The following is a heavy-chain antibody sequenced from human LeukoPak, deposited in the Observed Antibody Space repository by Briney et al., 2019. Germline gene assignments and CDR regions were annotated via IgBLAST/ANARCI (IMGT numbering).Heavy chain of an antibody. D-gene: IGHD6-19*01. CDR1: GYSLSSYW. V-gene: IGHV5-51*01. J-gene: IGHJ4*02. Sequence: GESLKISCKGSGYSLSSYWIAWVRQMPGKGLEWMGIIYLGDSDTRYSPSFQGQVTISADKSISTAYLQWSSLKASDTPTYYCARSGGSGWDEGFDYWGQGTLVTVSS. CDR2: IYLGDSDT. CDR3: ARSGGSGWDEGFDY.